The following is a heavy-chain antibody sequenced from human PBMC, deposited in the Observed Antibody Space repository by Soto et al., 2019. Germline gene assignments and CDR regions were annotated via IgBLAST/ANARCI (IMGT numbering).Heavy chain of an antibody. D-gene: IGHD3-10*01. CDR3: AKDGKVSGSGTYHIDY. Sequence: QVKLVVSGGGVVQPGRSLRLSCAASGFIFSTYGMHWVRQAPGKGLEWVAVISYDGSNKYYADSVKGRFTISRDKSQNTVYLQMNSLRGEDTAVYYCAKDGKVSGSGTYHIDYWGQGTLVTVSS. CDR2: ISYDGSNK. J-gene: IGHJ4*02. V-gene: IGHV3-30*18. CDR1: GFIFSTYG.